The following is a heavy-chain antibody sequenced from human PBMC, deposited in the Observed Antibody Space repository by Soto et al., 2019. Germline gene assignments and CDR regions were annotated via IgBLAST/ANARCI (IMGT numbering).Heavy chain of an antibody. Sequence: SVKVSCKASGGTFSSYAISWVRQAPGQGLEWMGGIIPIFGTANYAQKFQGRVTITADESTSTAYMELSSLRSEDTAVYYCSTYFYGSGIYYNASYYYYGIYVRGQGTTVTVSS. D-gene: IGHD3-10*01. CDR2: IIPIFGTA. CDR3: STYFYGSGIYYNASYYYYGIYV. J-gene: IGHJ6*02. V-gene: IGHV1-69*13. CDR1: GGTFSSYA.